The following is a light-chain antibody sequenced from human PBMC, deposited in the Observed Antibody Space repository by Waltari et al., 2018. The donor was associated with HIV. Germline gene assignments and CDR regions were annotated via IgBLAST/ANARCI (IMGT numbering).Light chain of an antibody. CDR2: SNN. Sequence: QSVLTQPPSASGAPGQRVTISCSGSSPNIGSNAVNWHQPLAGTAPKLLIYSNNQRPSGVPDRFSGSKSDTSASLAISGLQSEDEVDYYCATWDDSLNGWVFGGGTKLTV. CDR3: ATWDDSLNGWV. V-gene: IGLV1-44*01. CDR1: SPNIGSNA. J-gene: IGLJ3*02.